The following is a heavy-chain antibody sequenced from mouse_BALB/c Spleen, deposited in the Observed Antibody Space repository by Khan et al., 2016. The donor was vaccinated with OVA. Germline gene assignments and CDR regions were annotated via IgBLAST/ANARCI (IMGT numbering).Heavy chain of an antibody. CDR2: ISPPNGNT. CDR3: ARMARK. J-gene: IGHJ2*01. Sequence: VQLKESGAELVKPGATVKLSCTASGFTIKNTYMHWLRQSPEQGLEWIGTISPPNGNTKYAPKFQGQSTITADTSTNTAYLQMSSLTSEDTAVYYCARMARKWGQGTTVTVSS. V-gene: IGHV14-3*02. CDR1: GFTIKNTY.